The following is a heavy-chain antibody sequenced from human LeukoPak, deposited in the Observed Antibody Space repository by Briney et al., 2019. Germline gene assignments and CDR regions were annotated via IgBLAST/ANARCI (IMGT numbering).Heavy chain of an antibody. CDR3: ARRNVRFLEFDY. Sequence: GASVKVSCKVSGYTLTELSMHWVRQAPGKGLEWMGGFDPEDGETIYAQKFQGRVTMTRNTSIGTAYMEVSSLTSEDTAVYYCARRNVRFLEFDYWGQGALVTVSS. CDR1: GYTLTELS. V-gene: IGHV1-24*01. D-gene: IGHD3-3*01. CDR2: FDPEDGET. J-gene: IGHJ4*02.